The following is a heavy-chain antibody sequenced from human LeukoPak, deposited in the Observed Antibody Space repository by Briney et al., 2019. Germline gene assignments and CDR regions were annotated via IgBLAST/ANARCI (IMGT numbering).Heavy chain of an antibody. CDR2: IRSKANSYAS. J-gene: IGHJ4*02. CDR1: GFTFSGSA. D-gene: IGHD2-15*01. Sequence: GGSLRLSCAASGFTFSGSAMHWVRQASGKGLEWVGRIRSKANSYASAYAASVKGSFTISRDDSKNTAYLQMNSLKTEDTAVYYCTGAIYCSGGSCYHDYWGQGTLVTVSS. CDR3: TGAIYCSGGSCYHDY. V-gene: IGHV3-73*01.